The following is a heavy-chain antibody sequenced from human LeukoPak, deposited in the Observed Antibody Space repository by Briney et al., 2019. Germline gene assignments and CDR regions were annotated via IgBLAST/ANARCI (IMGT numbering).Heavy chain of an antibody. V-gene: IGHV1-8*01. CDR2: MNPNSGNT. CDR3: ARGRSIAAARGRGKNYYFDY. J-gene: IGHJ4*02. Sequence: ASVKVSCKASGYTFTSYDINWVRQATGQGLEWMGWMNPNSGNTGYAQKFQGRVTMTRNTSISTAYTELSSLRSEDTAVYYCARGRSIAAARGRGKNYYFDYWGQGTLVTVSS. CDR1: GYTFTSYD. D-gene: IGHD6-13*01.